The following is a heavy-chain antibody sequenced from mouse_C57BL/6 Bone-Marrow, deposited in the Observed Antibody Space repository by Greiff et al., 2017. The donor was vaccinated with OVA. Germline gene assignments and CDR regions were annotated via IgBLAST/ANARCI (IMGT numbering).Heavy chain of an antibody. V-gene: IGHV3-6*01. CDR2: ISYDGSN. J-gene: IGHJ4*01. CDR1: GYSITSGYY. Sequence: EVQLKESGPGLVKPSQSLSLTCSVTGYSITSGYYWNWIRKFPGNKLEWMGYISYDGSNNYNPSLKNRISITRDTSKNQFFLKLNSVTTEDTATYYCARNAYYSNYDYYAMDYWGQGTSVTVSS. D-gene: IGHD2-5*01. CDR3: ARNAYYSNYDYYAMDY.